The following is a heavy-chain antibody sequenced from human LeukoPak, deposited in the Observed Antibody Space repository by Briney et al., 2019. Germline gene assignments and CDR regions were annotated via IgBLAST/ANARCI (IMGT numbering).Heavy chain of an antibody. D-gene: IGHD6-19*01. V-gene: IGHV4-4*02. Sequence: SETLSLTCAVSGGSISSSNWWSWVRQPPGKGLEWIGEIYHSGSTNYNPSLKSRVTISIDTSKNQFSLKLSSVTAADTAVYYCARDLGQWLVKYYFDYWGQGTLVTVSS. J-gene: IGHJ4*02. CDR3: ARDLGQWLVKYYFDY. CDR2: IYHSGST. CDR1: GGSISSSNW.